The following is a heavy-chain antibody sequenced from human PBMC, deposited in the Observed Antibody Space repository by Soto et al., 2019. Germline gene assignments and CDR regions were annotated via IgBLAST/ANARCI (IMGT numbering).Heavy chain of an antibody. D-gene: IGHD2-15*01. CDR3: ARDPGYCSGGSCYDPSWFDP. Sequence: PGGSLRLSCAASGFTFSSYSMNWVRQAPGKGLEWVSSISSSSSYIYYADSVKGRFTISRDNAKNSLYLQMNSLRAEDTAVYYCARDPGYCSGGSCYDPSWFDPWGQGTLVTVSS. J-gene: IGHJ5*02. CDR2: ISSSSSYI. V-gene: IGHV3-21*01. CDR1: GFTFSSYS.